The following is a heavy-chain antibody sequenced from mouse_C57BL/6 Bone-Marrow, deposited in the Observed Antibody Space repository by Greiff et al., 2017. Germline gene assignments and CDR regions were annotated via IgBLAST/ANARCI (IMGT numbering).Heavy chain of an antibody. Sequence: VQLQQSGAELARPGASVKLSCKASGYTFTSYGISWVKQRTGQGLEWIGEIYPRSGNTYYNEKFKGKATLTADKSASTAYMGLRSLTSEDSAVYFCARWGLPNYSNFYYAMDYWGQGTSVTVSS. V-gene: IGHV1-81*01. CDR1: GYTFTSYG. D-gene: IGHD2-5*01. J-gene: IGHJ4*01. CDR3: ARWGLPNYSNFYYAMDY. CDR2: IYPRSGNT.